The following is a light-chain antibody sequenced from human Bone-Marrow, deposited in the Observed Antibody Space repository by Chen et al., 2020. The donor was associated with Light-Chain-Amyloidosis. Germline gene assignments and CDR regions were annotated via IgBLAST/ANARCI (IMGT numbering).Light chain of an antibody. J-gene: IGLJ3*02. CDR1: SGSIASNY. CDR2: EDN. Sequence: NFMLTQPHSVSESPGKTVTISCTGSSGSIASNYVQWYQQRPGSAPTTVIYEDNQRPSGVPDRFSGSSDSSYNSASLTISGLKTEDEADYYCQSYDGSNWVFGGGTKLTVL. CDR3: QSYDGSNWV. V-gene: IGLV6-57*02.